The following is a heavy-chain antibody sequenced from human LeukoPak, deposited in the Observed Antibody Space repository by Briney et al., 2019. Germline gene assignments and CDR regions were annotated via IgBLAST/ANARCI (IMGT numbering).Heavy chain of an antibody. D-gene: IGHD6-19*01. CDR3: ARVGIAVAGTKGFDY. J-gene: IGHJ4*02. V-gene: IGHV3-21*01. Sequence: GGSLRLSCAASGFTFSSYSMNWVRQAPGKGLEWVSSISSSSSYIYYADSVKGRFTISRDNAKNSLYLQMNSLRAEDMAVYYCARVGIAVAGTKGFDYWGQGTLVTVFS. CDR2: ISSSSSYI. CDR1: GFTFSSYS.